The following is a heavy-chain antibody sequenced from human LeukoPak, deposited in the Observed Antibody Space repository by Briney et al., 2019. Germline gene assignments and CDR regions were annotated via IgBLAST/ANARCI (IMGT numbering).Heavy chain of an antibody. J-gene: IGHJ4*02. D-gene: IGHD4-23*01. V-gene: IGHV4-4*07. CDR1: GGSISSYY. Sequence: SETLSLTCTVSGGSISSYYWSWIRQPAGKGLEWIGRIYTSGTTHYNPSLKSRVTMSVDTSKNQFSLKLSSVTAADTAVYYCARQGLVSRRYPSLDYWGQGTLVTVSS. CDR3: ARQGLVSRRYPSLDY. CDR2: IYTSGTT.